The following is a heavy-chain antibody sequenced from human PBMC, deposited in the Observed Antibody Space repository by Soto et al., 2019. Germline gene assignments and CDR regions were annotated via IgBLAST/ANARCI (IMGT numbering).Heavy chain of an antibody. CDR1: GGSISSSSFY. CDR2: IFYSGKT. D-gene: IGHD1-7*01. CDR3: ARHSNYAGYFFDY. V-gene: IGHV4-39*01. Sequence: SETLSLTCTVSGGSISSSSFYWGWVRQPPGKGLEWIGSIFYSGKTYSNPSLKSRVTISVDTSKNQFSLRLSSVTAADTAVYYCARHSNYAGYFFDYWGQGTLVTVSS. J-gene: IGHJ4*02.